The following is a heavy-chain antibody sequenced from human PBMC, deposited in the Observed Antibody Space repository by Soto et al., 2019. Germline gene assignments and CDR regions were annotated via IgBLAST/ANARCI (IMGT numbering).Heavy chain of an antibody. Sequence: EEQVVKSGGALVQSGGSLRLSCAASGFIFSSYSMNWVRQAPGKGLEWVAYVDIGDRNIWYADSVKGRFTISRDNAKNALYLQMDSLRAEDTAVYYCARDFKYSFDLWRRGTLVTVSS. V-gene: IGHV3-48*01. D-gene: IGHD2-15*01. CDR3: ARDFKYSFDL. CDR1: GFIFSSYS. J-gene: IGHJ2*01. CDR2: VDIGDRNI.